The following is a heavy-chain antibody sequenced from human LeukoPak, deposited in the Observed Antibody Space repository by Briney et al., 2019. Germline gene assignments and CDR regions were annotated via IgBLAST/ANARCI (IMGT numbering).Heavy chain of an antibody. CDR2: ISPHKGNT. CDR3: ARDQQQGDHYSFYYMDF. CDR1: GYSFSNHG. V-gene: IGHV1-18*01. J-gene: IGHJ6*03. Sequence: GASVTVSFMGSGYSFSNHGITWVRQAPGQGLEWIGWISPHKGNTNYQQRLQGRLIMTTDASTSTAYMELRDLRSDDTAIYYCARDQQQGDHYSFYYMDFWGEGTTVIVSS. D-gene: IGHD1/OR15-1a*01.